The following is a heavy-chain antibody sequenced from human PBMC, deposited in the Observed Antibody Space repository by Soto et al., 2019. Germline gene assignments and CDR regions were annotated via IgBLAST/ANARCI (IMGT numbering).Heavy chain of an antibody. J-gene: IGHJ4*02. Sequence: LSLSCASCRGGVCSCVDDVSLKRKHPWKGLEWIGYIYYSGSTYYNPSLKSRVTISVDTSKNQFSLKLSSVTAADTAVYYCARQELVMDYWGQGTLVTVSS. CDR1: RGGVCSCVDD. CDR2: IYYSGST. D-gene: IGHD1-26*01. CDR3: ARQELVMDY. V-gene: IGHV4-30-4*01.